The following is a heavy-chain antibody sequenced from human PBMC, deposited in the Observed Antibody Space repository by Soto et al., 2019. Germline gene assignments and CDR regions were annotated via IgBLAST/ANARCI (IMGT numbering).Heavy chain of an antibody. D-gene: IGHD3-3*01. Sequence: QVQLLQSGAEVKKPGASVKVSCKASGYTFTSYDINWVRQATGQALEWMGRLNTNSGNTGYALKVQGKVTMTRDTSINTAYMDVSSLRSEDTAVYYCARRFSGYYFGMDVWGQGTKFIVSS. CDR2: LNTNSGNT. CDR3: ARRFSGYYFGMDV. V-gene: IGHV1-8*01. J-gene: IGHJ6*02. CDR1: GYTFTSYD.